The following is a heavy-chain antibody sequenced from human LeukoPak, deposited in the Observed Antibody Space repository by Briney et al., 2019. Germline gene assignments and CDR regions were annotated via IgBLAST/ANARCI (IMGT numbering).Heavy chain of an antibody. J-gene: IGHJ3*01. CDR3: AREVGSPAVRSAFDL. CDR2: INQDGSQE. D-gene: IGHD2-15*01. V-gene: IGHV3-7*01. Sequence: PGGSLRLSCAASGFPFSTYWMTWVRQAPGKGLEWVANINQDGSQEHYVDSVTGRFTISRDNAKNSLYLQVNSLRDKDTAVYYCAREVGSPAVRSAFDLWGQGTMVTVSS. CDR1: GFPFSTYW.